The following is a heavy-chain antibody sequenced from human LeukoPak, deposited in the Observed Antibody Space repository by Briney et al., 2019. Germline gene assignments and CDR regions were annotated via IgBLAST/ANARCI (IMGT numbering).Heavy chain of an antibody. J-gene: IGHJ4*02. CDR1: GFTFSSYS. D-gene: IGHD3-16*02. CDR3: AKVALNHYVWGSDRSPLGY. Sequence: GGSLRLSCAASGFTFSSYSMNWVRQAPGKGLEWVSGISYSGGSTYYADSVKGRFTISRDNSKNTLFLLVNSLRAEDTAIYYCAKVALNHYVWGSDRSPLGYWGQGTLVTVSS. CDR2: ISYSGGST. V-gene: IGHV3-23*01.